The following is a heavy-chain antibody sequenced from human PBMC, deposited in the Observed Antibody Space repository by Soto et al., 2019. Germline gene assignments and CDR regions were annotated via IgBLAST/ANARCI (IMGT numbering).Heavy chain of an antibody. D-gene: IGHD2-2*01. Sequence: GGSLRLSCAASGFTFSSYSMNWVRQAPGKGLEWVSYISSSRSTIYYADSVKGRFTISRDNAKNSLYLQMNSLRAEDTAVYYCARVGIVVVPAAMNWFDPWGQGTLVTVSS. J-gene: IGHJ5*02. CDR2: ISSSRSTI. V-gene: IGHV3-48*01. CDR3: ARVGIVVVPAAMNWFDP. CDR1: GFTFSSYS.